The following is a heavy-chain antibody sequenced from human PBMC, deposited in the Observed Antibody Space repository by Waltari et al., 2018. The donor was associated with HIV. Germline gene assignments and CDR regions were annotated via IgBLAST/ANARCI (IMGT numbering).Heavy chain of an antibody. J-gene: IGHJ5*02. V-gene: IGHV4-61*02. D-gene: IGHD2-21*02. CDR2: IHTSGST. Sequence: QVQLQESGPGLVKPSQTLSLTCTVSGGSIVSGNYYWSWIRQPAGQGLVWIGRIHTSGSTTDNPSLKSRVTISLDTSKNQVSLNLNSVTGADSAVYYCVRESRVYGRDSSYNWFDPWGQGTLVAVSS. CDR3: VRESRVYGRDSSYNWFDP. CDR1: GGSIVSGNYY.